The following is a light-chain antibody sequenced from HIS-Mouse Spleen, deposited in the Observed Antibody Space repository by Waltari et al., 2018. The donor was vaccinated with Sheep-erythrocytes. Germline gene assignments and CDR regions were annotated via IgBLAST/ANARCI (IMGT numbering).Light chain of an antibody. V-gene: IGKV1-6*01. CDR3: LQDYNDPYT. CDR1: RGIRND. Sequence: AIQMTQSPSSLSASVGDRVTITCRASRGIRNDLGWYQQKPGKAPKLLIYAASSLQSGVASRFSGSGSGTAFTLTISSLQPEDFATYYCLQDYNDPYTFGQGTKLEIK. J-gene: IGKJ2*01. CDR2: AAS.